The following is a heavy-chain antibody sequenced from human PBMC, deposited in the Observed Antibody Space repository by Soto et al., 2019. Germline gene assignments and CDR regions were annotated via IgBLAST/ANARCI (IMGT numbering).Heavy chain of an antibody. D-gene: IGHD4-4*01. CDR1: GFSFTNAA. J-gene: IGHJ4*02. CDR2: IKTKTDCGTT. V-gene: IGHV3-15*07. Sequence: PRGSLRLSCAASGFSFTNAAMNWVRQAPGKGLEWVGRIKTKTDCGTTDYAAPVKGRFTISRDDSKNTLYLQINSLKVEDTAVYFCSDYTGLEMDYFDYWGQGTLVTVSS. CDR3: SDYTGLEMDYFDY.